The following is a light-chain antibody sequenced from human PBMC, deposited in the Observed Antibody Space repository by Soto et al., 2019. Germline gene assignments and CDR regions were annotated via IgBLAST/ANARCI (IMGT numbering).Light chain of an antibody. J-gene: IGLJ3*02. Sequence: QSALTQSRSVSGSPGQSVSIACIGTSNDIGDYDYVSWYQQHPGKAPKLIIYNVNKRPSGVPARFSGSKSGNTASLTISGLQAEDEADYYCCSYAGTSAPDWVFGGGTKVTVL. CDR1: SNDIGDYDY. V-gene: IGLV2-11*01. CDR2: NVN. CDR3: CSYAGTSAPDWV.